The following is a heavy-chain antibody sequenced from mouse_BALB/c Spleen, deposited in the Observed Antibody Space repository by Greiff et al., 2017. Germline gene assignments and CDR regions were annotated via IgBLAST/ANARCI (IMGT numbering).Heavy chain of an antibody. CDR3: ARGSGCDY. J-gene: IGHJ2*01. CDR2: INSNGGST. CDR1: GFTFSSYG. Sequence: EVQLVESGGGLVQPGGSLKLSCAASGFTFSSYGMSWVRQTPDKRLELVATINSNGGSTYYPDSVKGRFTISRDNAKNTLYLQMSSLKSEDTAMYYCARGSGCDYWGQGTTLTVSS. D-gene: IGHD4-1*01. V-gene: IGHV5-6-3*01.